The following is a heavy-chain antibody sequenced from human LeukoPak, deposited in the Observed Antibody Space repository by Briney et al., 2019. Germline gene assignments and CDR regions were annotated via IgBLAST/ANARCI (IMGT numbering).Heavy chain of an antibody. CDR1: GGSFSGYY. CDR2: INHSGST. CDR3: AGTYYYDSSGRGRYSDY. V-gene: IGHV4-34*01. Sequence: PSETLSLTCAVYGGSFSGYYWSWIRQPPGKGLEWIGEINHSGSTNYNPSLKSRVTISVDTSKNQFSLKLSSVTAADTAVYYCAGTYYYDSSGRGRYSDYWGQGTLVTVSS. J-gene: IGHJ4*02. D-gene: IGHD3-22*01.